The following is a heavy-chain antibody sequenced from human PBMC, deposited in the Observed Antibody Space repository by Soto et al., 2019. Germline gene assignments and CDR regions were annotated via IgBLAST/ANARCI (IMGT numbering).Heavy chain of an antibody. J-gene: IGHJ4*02. D-gene: IGHD4-17*01. CDR1: GYTFTSYG. CDR2: INAGNGNT. Sequence: ASVKVSCKASGYTFTSYGISWVRQAPGQRLEWMGWINAGNGNTKYSQKFQGRVTITRDTSASTAYMELSSLRSEDTAVYYCAREGRGDYAYVYWGQGTLVTGSS. V-gene: IGHV1-3*01. CDR3: AREGRGDYAYVY.